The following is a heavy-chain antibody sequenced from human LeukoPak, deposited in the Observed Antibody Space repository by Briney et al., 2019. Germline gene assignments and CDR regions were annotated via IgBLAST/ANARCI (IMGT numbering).Heavy chain of an antibody. CDR3: AKARNAVAGTGYYFDN. J-gene: IGHJ4*02. CDR1: GFTFDDYA. CDR2: VTWDGSFT. D-gene: IGHD6-19*01. Sequence: GGSLRLSCAASGFTFDDYAMHWVRQAPGKGLEWVSLVTWDGSFTYYVDSVKGRFTISRDNSKNSLYLQMNSLRAEDSAFYYCAKARNAVAGTGYYFDNWGQGTLVTVSS. V-gene: IGHV3-43D*03.